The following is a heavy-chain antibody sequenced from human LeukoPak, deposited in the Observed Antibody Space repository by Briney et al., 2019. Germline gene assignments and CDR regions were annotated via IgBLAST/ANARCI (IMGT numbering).Heavy chain of an antibody. J-gene: IGHJ3*02. Sequence: SSETLPLTCAVYGGSFSGYYWSWIRQPPGKGLEWIGEINHSGSTNYNPSLKSRVTISVDTSKNQFSLKLSSVTAADTAVYYCARELAYCSSSSCYGGTFHIWGQGTMVTVSS. CDR1: GGSFSGYY. CDR2: INHSGST. D-gene: IGHD2-2*01. CDR3: ARELAYCSSSSCYGGTFHI. V-gene: IGHV4-34*01.